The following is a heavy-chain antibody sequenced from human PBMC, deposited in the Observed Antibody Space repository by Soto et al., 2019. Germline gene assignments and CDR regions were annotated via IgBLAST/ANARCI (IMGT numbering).Heavy chain of an antibody. D-gene: IGHD3-3*01. Sequence: ASVKVSCKASGYTFTSYYMHWVRQAPGQGLEWMGIINPSGGSTSYAQKFQGRVTMTRDTSTSTVYMELSSLRSEDTAVYYCARVRAVSDFWSGYSYYFDYWGQGTLVTVSS. CDR3: ARVRAVSDFWSGYSYYFDY. CDR1: GYTFTSYY. V-gene: IGHV1-46*03. J-gene: IGHJ4*02. CDR2: INPSGGST.